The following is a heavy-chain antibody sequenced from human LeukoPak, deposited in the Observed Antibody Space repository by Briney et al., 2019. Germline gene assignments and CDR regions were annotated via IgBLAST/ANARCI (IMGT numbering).Heavy chain of an antibody. CDR2: IYYSGST. CDR3: ARHEFVAVAGSAFDY. J-gene: IGHJ4*02. V-gene: IGHV4-59*08. Sequence: PSETLSLTCTVSGGSISSYYWSWIRQSPGKGLEWIGYIYYSGSTNYNPSLKSRVTISVDTSKNQFSLKLSSVTAADTAVYYCARHEFVAVAGSAFDYWGQGTLVTVSS. D-gene: IGHD6-19*01. CDR1: GGSISSYY.